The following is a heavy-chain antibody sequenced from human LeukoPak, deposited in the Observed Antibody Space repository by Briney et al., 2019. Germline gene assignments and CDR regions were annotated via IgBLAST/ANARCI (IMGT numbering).Heavy chain of an antibody. CDR2: ISYDGSNK. D-gene: IGHD2-21*01. CDR1: GFTFSSYA. CDR3: ARDLSAAYDF. V-gene: IGHV3-30*04. J-gene: IGHJ4*02. Sequence: SGGSLRLSCAASGFTFSSYAMHWVRQAPGKGLEWVAVISYDGSNKYYADSVKGRFTISRDNSKNTLYVQMNSLRAEDTAVYYCARDLSAAYDFWGQGVLVTVSS.